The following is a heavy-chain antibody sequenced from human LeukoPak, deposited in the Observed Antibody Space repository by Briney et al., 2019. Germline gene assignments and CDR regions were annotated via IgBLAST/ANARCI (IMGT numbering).Heavy chain of an antibody. V-gene: IGHV1-24*01. J-gene: IGHJ4*02. Sequence: GASVKVSCKVSGYTLTELSMHWVRQAPGKGLEWMGGFDPEDGETIYAQKFQGRVTMTEDTSTDTAYMELSSLRSEDTAVYYCATDKRPGPLYYDFWSGYYNWGQGTLVTVSS. CDR1: GYTLTELS. CDR3: ATDKRPGPLYYDFWSGYYN. CDR2: FDPEDGET. D-gene: IGHD3-3*01.